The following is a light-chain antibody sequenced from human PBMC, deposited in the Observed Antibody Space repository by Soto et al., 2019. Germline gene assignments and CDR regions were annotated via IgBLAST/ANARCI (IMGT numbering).Light chain of an antibody. Sequence: DIQLTQSPSTLSSSVGDTVTLTCRASHSIDTWLAWYQKKPGKAPKLLIYDDSSLESGVPSRFSGSGSGTELTLTISSLQPDDFANYYCQQYNSYSPWTFGQGTKVDIK. CDR3: QQYNSYSPWT. CDR2: DDS. J-gene: IGKJ1*01. V-gene: IGKV1-5*01. CDR1: HSIDTW.